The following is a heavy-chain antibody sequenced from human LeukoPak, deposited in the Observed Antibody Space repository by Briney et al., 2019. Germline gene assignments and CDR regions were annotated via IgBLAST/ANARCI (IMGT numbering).Heavy chain of an antibody. J-gene: IGHJ5*02. CDR3: ARDPQYQEFYIVGATYWFDP. CDR1: GYTFTGYY. CDR2: INPNSGGT. D-gene: IGHD1-26*01. Sequence: ASVKVSCNASGYTFTGYYMHWVRQAPGQGLEWMGWINPNSGGTNYAQKFQGRVTMTRDTSISTAYMELSRLRSDDTAVYYCARDPQYQEFYIVGATYWFDPWGQGTLVTVSS. V-gene: IGHV1-2*02.